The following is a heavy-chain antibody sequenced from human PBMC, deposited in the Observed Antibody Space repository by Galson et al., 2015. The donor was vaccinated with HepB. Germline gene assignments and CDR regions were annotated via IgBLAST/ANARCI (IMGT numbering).Heavy chain of an antibody. CDR1: GYTFIDYY. CDR3: ARGGILRYFDWLQPPDRFDP. Sequence: SVKVSCKASGYTFIDYYMHWVRQAPGQGLEWMGRINPNSGGTNYAQKFQGRVTMTRDTSISTAYMELSRLRSDDTAVYYCARGGILRYFDWLQPPDRFDPWGQGTLVTVSS. D-gene: IGHD3-9*01. V-gene: IGHV1-2*06. J-gene: IGHJ5*02. CDR2: INPNSGGT.